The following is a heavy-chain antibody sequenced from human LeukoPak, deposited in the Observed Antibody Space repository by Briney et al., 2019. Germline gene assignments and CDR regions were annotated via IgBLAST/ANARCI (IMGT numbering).Heavy chain of an antibody. Sequence: PGGSRRLAWAASAFTVVTNDMTWVRQAAGKGLEWVSVSCGDTNKEHEDHGKGTFTISTDNSKNNLYLDMNSLRPADTAVYYCARGVEPLAANTLAYWGQGTLVTVSS. J-gene: IGHJ4*02. V-gene: IGHV3-53*01. CDR2: SCGDTNK. D-gene: IGHD1-14*01. CDR1: AFTVVTND. CDR3: ARGVEPLAANTLAY.